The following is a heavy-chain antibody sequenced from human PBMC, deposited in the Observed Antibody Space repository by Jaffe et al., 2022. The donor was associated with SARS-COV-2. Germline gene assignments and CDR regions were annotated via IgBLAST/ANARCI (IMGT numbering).Heavy chain of an antibody. CDR2: ISVGDDST. CDR3: ARKKYYYGLDV. CDR1: GFTFSNYA. J-gene: IGHJ6*01. Sequence: QVQLVQSGAEVKKLGASVKVSCKASGFTFSNYAIHWVRQAPGQRLEWMGRISVGDDSTKYSQNFQGRVTIIRDTSATTAYMELSSLRSEDTATYYCARKKYYYGLDVWGQGTTVTVSS. V-gene: IGHV1-3*01.